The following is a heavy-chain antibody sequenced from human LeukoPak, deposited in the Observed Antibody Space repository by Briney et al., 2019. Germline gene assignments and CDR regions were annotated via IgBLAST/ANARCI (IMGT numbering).Heavy chain of an antibody. J-gene: IGHJ4*02. CDR3: ARLVSAVEPNDY. CDR1: GYTFTGYY. Sequence: VASVKVSCKASGYTFTGYYMHWVRQAPGQGLEWMGWINPNSGGTNYAQKFQGRVTMTRDTSISTAYMELSRLRSDDTAVYYCARLVSAVEPNDYWGQGTLVTVSS. D-gene: IGHD6-19*01. CDR2: INPNSGGT. V-gene: IGHV1-2*02.